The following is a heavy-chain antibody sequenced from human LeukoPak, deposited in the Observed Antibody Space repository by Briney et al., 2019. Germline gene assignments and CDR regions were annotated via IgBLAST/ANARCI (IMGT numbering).Heavy chain of an antibody. J-gene: IGHJ4*02. CDR1: GLNFDDSA. V-gene: IGHV3-43*02. Sequence: GGSLRLSCVASGLNFDDSAMHWVRQAPGKGLEWVSLISADGGSTFSADSVKGRFSISRDNSKNSLYLQMISLRSEDTAMYYCAKESGKFDYWGQGTLVAVSS. CDR2: ISADGGST. CDR3: AKESGKFDY.